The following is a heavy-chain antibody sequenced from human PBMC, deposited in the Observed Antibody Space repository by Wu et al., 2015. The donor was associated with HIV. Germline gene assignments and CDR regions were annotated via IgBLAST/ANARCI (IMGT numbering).Heavy chain of an antibody. D-gene: IGHD3-10*01. CDR1: GGTFSSYA. J-gene: IGHJ4*02. V-gene: IGHV1-69*05. CDR2: IIPIFGTA. CDR3: APLTFAGSYLFMTT. Sequence: QVQLVQSGAEVKKPGSSVKVSCKASGGTFSSYAISWVRQAPGQGLEWMGGIIPIFGTANYAQKFQGRVTITTDESTSTAYMELSSLRSDDTAVYYCAPLTFAGSYLFMTTWGEGTLVTVSS.